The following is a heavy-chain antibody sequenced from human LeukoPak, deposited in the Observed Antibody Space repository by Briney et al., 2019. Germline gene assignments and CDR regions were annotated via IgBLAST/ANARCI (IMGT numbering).Heavy chain of an antibody. J-gene: IGHJ5*02. V-gene: IGHV4-59*12. Sequence: SETLSLTCTVSGGSISSYYWSWIRQPPGKGLEWIGYIYYSGSTNYNPSLKSRVTISVDTSKNQFSLKLSSVTAADTAVYYCARRLPRRSSWYQSRWFDPWGQGTPVTVSS. CDR1: GGSISSYY. CDR3: ARRLPRRSSWYQSRWFDP. D-gene: IGHD6-13*01. CDR2: IYYSGST.